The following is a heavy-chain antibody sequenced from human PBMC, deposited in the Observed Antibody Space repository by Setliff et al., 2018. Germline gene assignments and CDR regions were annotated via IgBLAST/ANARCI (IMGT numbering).Heavy chain of an antibody. V-gene: IGHV2-5*01. J-gene: IGHJ4*02. Sequence: GSGPTLVNPTQTLTLTCTFSGFSLATTGVGVGWICQPPGKALECLALLYWNDREEYSPSLKSRLTLTKDTSKNQVVLTMTNMDPVDTAVYFCARGVYCTTTSCFDPYFDYWGQGTLVTVSS. D-gene: IGHD2-2*01. CDR2: LYWNDRE. CDR3: ARGVYCTTTSCFDPYFDY. CDR1: GFSLATTGVG.